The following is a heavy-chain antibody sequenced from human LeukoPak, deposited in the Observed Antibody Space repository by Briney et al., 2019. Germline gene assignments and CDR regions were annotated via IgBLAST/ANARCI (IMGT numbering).Heavy chain of an antibody. CDR2: ISYTGHT. J-gene: IGHJ5*02. CDR3: ARDDYRGVTNFDP. V-gene: IGHV4-59*01. Sequence: SETLSLTCTVSGGSTSPYFWSWIRQPPGKGLEWIGYISYTGHTNYNPSLKSRVTISIDTSKNHFSLQLTSVTAADTAVYFCARDDYRGVTNFDPWGQGTLVTVSS. CDR1: GGSTSPYF. D-gene: IGHD3-10*01.